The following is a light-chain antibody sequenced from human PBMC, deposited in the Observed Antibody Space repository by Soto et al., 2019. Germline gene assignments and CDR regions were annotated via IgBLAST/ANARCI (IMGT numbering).Light chain of an antibody. V-gene: IGKV1-39*01. Sequence: DIQMTQSPSSLSASVGDRVTVTCRASQSIDTYLNWYQQRPGQAPKLLIYVASTLQSGVPSRFSGSGSGTHFTLTISSLQPEDFATYYCQQNQDIPPTFGQGTRVEHK. CDR1: QSIDTY. CDR2: VAS. CDR3: QQNQDIPPT. J-gene: IGKJ1*01.